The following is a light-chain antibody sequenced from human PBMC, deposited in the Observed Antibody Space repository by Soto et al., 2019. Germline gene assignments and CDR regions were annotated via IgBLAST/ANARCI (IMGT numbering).Light chain of an antibody. CDR2: DVS. Sequence: QSALSQSASVSGSPGQSITISCTGTSSDVGGYNSVSWYQQHPGKAPKLMIYDVSNRPSGVSNRFSGSKSGNTASLTISGLQAEDEADYYCSSYTSSSTLVFGGGTKLTVL. J-gene: IGLJ2*01. CDR1: SSDVGGYNS. V-gene: IGLV2-14*01. CDR3: SSYTSSSTLV.